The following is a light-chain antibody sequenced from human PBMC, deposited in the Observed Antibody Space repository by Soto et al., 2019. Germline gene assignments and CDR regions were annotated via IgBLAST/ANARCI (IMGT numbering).Light chain of an antibody. J-gene: IGLJ2*01. CDR3: KTWDTGFRVV. CDR2: LNSDGSH. Sequence: QPVLTQSPSASASLGASVKLTCTRSSGHSSYAIACHQQQPEKGPRYLMRLNSDGSHSKGDGIPDRFSGSSSGAERYLTISSLQAEDEADYYCKTWDTGFRVVFGGATKVTVL. CDR1: SGHSSYA. V-gene: IGLV4-69*01.